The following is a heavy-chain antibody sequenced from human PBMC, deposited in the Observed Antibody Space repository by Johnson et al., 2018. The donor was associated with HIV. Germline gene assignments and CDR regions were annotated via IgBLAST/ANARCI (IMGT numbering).Heavy chain of an antibody. CDR1: GFTFSSYA. Sequence: MQLVESGGGLVKPGGSLRLSCAASGFTFSSYAMSWVRQAPGKGLEWVSTITGSSGSTYYADSVKGRFTISRDNSKNTLDLQMNSLRADDTAVYYCASSSPRDAFDIWGQGTMVTVSS. J-gene: IGHJ3*02. D-gene: IGHD3-10*01. CDR2: ITGSSGST. V-gene: IGHV3-23*04. CDR3: ASSSPRDAFDI.